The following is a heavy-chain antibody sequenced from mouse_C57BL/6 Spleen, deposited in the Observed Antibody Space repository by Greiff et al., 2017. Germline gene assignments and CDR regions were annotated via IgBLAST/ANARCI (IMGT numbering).Heavy chain of an antibody. J-gene: IGHJ4*01. CDR1: GFSLTSYG. V-gene: IGHV2-2*01. CDR3: ARKGDYYGSAMDY. Sequence: VKLQESGPGLVQPSQRLSITCTVSGFSLTSYGVHWVRQSPGKGLEWLGVIWRGGSTDYNAAFISSLSLSKDNSKSQVFFKMNRLQAYDTAIYYCARKGDYYGSAMDYWGQGTSVTVSS. CDR2: IWRGGST. D-gene: IGHD1-1*01.